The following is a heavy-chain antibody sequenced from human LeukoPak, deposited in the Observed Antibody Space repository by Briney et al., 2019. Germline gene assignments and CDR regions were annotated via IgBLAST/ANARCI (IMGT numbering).Heavy chain of an antibody. CDR3: ARGILISTRSDYFDY. V-gene: IGHV4-34*01. CDR1: GGSFSGYY. D-gene: IGHD3-22*01. Sequence: SETLSLTCAVYGGSFSGYYWSWIRQPLGKGLEWIGEINHSGSTNFNPSLKSRVTISVDTSKSQVSLKLNSVTAADTAVYYCARGILISTRSDYFDYWGQGTLVTVSS. J-gene: IGHJ4*02. CDR2: INHSGST.